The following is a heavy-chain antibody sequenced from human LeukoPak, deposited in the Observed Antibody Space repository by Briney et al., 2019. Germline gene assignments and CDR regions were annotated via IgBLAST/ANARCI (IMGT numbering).Heavy chain of an antibody. D-gene: IGHD3-10*01. V-gene: IGHV3-23*01. Sequence: GGSLRLSCAASGFTFSSYAMSWVRQAPGKGLEWVSAISGSGGSKYYADSVKGRFTISRDNSKNTLYLQMNSLRAEDTAVYYCAKSPTRITMVRGVDYWGQGTLVTVSS. J-gene: IGHJ4*02. CDR1: GFTFSSYA. CDR2: ISGSGGSK. CDR3: AKSPTRITMVRGVDY.